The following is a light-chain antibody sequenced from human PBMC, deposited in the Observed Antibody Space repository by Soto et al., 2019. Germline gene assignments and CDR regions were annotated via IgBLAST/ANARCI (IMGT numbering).Light chain of an antibody. J-gene: IGKJ5*01. CDR2: DAS. CDR1: QSVSSSY. CDR3: QHYGSPPPP. V-gene: IGKV3D-20*01. Sequence: EIVLTQSPATLSLSPGERATLSCGATQSVSSSYLAWYQQKPGLAPRLLIYDASNRATGIPDRFSGSGSGTHFILPISRLAPKVFAVFYCQHYGSPPPPFGQGTGLEIK.